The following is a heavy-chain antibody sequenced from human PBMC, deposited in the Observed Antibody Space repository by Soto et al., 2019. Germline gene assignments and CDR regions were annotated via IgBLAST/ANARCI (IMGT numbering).Heavy chain of an antibody. J-gene: IGHJ6*02. CDR1: GGSISSGGYY. D-gene: IGHD3-10*01. CDR3: ARDPRLLWFGGRRLGYGMDV. V-gene: IGHV4-31*03. Sequence: QVQLQESGPGLVKPSQTLSLTCTVSGGSISSGGYYWSWIRQHPGKGLEWIGYIYYSGSTDYNPSLKSRVTISVDPSKNQFSLKLSSVTAADTAVYYCARDPRLLWFGGRRLGYGMDVWGQGSTVTASS. CDR2: IYYSGST.